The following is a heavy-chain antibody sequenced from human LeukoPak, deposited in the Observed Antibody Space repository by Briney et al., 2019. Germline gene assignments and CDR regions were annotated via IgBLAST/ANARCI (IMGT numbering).Heavy chain of an antibody. CDR2: IYYSGST. J-gene: IGHJ4*02. Sequence: PSETLSLTCTVSGGSISSGGYYWRWIRQHPGKGLEWIGYIYYSGSTYYNPSLKSRVTISVDTSKNQFSLKLSSVTAADTAVYYCARALRLGELSLPPFDYWGQGTLVTVSS. CDR1: GGSISSGGYY. CDR3: ARALRLGELSLPPFDY. V-gene: IGHV4-31*03. D-gene: IGHD3-16*02.